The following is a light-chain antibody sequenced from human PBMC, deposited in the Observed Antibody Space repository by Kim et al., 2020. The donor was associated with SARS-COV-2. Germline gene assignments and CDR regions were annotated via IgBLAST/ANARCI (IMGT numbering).Light chain of an antibody. CDR2: DAS. Sequence: SASVGERVTITCQASQDIKKSLNWFHQKPGKAPKVLISDASNLETGVQSRFTASASGTHFTFSVNSLQPDDVGTYFCQQYDNLPYTFGQGTKLEI. J-gene: IGKJ2*01. V-gene: IGKV1-33*01. CDR3: QQYDNLPYT. CDR1: QDIKKS.